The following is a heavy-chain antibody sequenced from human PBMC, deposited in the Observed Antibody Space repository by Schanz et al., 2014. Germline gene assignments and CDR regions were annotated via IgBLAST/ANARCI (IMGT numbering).Heavy chain of an antibody. D-gene: IGHD2-2*01. CDR2: FIPILDVG. CDR3: ARDRRRYCSTASCLHDNWFDP. J-gene: IGHJ5*02. V-gene: IGHV1-69*08. Sequence: QVQLVQSGAEVKKPGSSVKVSCKASGGTFSSYTISWVRQARGQGLEWVGRFIPILDVGNYAQQFQGRVTFTADRSTSTAYMELSSLRSDDTAVYYCARDRRRYCSTASCLHDNWFDPWGQGTLVTVSS. CDR1: GGTFSSYT.